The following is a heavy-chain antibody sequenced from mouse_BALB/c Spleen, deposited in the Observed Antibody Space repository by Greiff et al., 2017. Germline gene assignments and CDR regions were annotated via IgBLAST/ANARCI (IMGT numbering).Heavy chain of an antibody. CDR2: ISSGGGST. D-gene: IGHD2-1*01. Sequence: EVKLVESGGGLVKPGGSLKLSCAASGFAFSSYDMSWVRQTPEKRLEWVAYISSGGGSTYYPDTVKGRFTISRDNPKNTLFLQMTSLRSEDTAMYYCARSEGDGTKAFYFDYWGQGTTLTVSS. CDR3: ARSEGDGTKAFYFDY. V-gene: IGHV5-12-1*01. CDR1: GFAFSSYD. J-gene: IGHJ2*01.